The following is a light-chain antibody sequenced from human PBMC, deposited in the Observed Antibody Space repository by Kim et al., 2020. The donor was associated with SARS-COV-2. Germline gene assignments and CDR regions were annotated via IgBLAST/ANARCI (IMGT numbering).Light chain of an antibody. V-gene: IGLV3-1*01. J-gene: IGLJ1*01. CDR1: KLGDKY. Sequence: SVSPGQTASLTCSGDKLGDKYACWYQQKPGQSPVLVIYQDNKRPSGITERFSGSNSGNTATLTISGTQAMDEADYYCQAWDSSTGVFGTGTKVTVL. CDR3: QAWDSSTGV. CDR2: QDN.